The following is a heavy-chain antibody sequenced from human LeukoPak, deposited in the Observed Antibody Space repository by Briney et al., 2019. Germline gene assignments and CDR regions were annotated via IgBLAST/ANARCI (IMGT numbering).Heavy chain of an antibody. CDR3: AREAGTGNWFDP. Sequence: QPGGSLRLSCAASGFTFSSYVMHWVRQAPGKGLEWVAVIWYDGSNKYYADSVKGRFTISRDNSKNTLYLQMNSLRAEDTAVYYCAREAGTGNWFDPWGQGTLVTVSS. CDR1: GFTFSSYV. J-gene: IGHJ5*02. CDR2: IWYDGSNK. V-gene: IGHV3-33*01. D-gene: IGHD6-19*01.